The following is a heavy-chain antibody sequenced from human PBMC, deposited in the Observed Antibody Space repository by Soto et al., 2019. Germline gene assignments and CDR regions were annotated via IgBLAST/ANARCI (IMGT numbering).Heavy chain of an antibody. CDR3: ARQPVRSGSISSYDWFDS. Sequence: PSETLSLTCTVSGGSISSYYWSWIRQPPGKGLEWIGYIYYSGSTYYNPSLESRVTISVDTSRNQFSLKMSSVTAEDTAVYYCARQPVRSGSISSYDWFDSWGQGTLVTVSS. V-gene: IGHV4-59*08. J-gene: IGHJ5*01. CDR1: GGSISSYY. CDR2: IYYSGST. D-gene: IGHD6-25*01.